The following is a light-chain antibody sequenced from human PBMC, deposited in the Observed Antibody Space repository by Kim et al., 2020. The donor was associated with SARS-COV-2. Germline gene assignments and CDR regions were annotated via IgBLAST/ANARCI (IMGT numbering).Light chain of an antibody. CDR2: EVN. CDR3: CSFGGSSTYV. V-gene: IGLV2-23*02. Sequence: GQSIPISCTGTSSDVGNYNLVSWYQQHPGKAPTLIIYEVNKRPSGVSNRFSGSKSGNTASLTISGLQAEDEADYYCCSFGGSSTYVFGTGTKVTVL. CDR1: SSDVGNYNL. J-gene: IGLJ1*01.